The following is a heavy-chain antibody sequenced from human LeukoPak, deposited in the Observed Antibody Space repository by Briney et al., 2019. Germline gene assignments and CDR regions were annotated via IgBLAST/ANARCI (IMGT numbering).Heavy chain of an antibody. CDR3: ARPYYYDSRIDP. V-gene: IGHV4-30-4*01. Sequence: PSQTLSLTCTVSGGSISSGDYYWSWIRQPPGKGLEWIAYMYYSGSTYYNPSLKSRVTVSADTSKNQLSLKLSSVTAADTAVYYCARPYYYDSRIDPWGQGILVTVSS. CDR2: MYYSGST. CDR1: GGSISSGDYY. J-gene: IGHJ5*02. D-gene: IGHD3-22*01.